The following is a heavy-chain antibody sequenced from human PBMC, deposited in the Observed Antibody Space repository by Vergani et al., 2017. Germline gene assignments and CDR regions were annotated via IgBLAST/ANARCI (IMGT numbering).Heavy chain of an antibody. Sequence: QVQLVQSGAEVKKPGASVKVSCEASGYTFITYDINWVRQAPGQGLEWMGWINTNTGNPTYAQGFTGRFVFSLDTSVSTAYLQISSLKAEDTAVYYCARESDCSSTSCYGHNWFDPWGQGTLVTVSS. CDR1: GYTFITYD. V-gene: IGHV7-4-1*02. J-gene: IGHJ5*02. CDR2: INTNTGNP. CDR3: ARESDCSSTSCYGHNWFDP. D-gene: IGHD2-2*01.